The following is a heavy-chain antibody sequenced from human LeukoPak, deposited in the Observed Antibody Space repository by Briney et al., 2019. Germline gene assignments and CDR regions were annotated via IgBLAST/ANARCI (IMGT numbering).Heavy chain of an antibody. CDR1: GGSISSNY. J-gene: IGHJ5*02. Sequence: SETLSLTCTVTGGSISSNYWSWIRQPPGKGLEWIGYIYTSGSTNYNPSLKSRVTISVDTSKNQFSLKLSSVTAADTAVYYCARLRGSSWYWFDPWGQGTLVTVSA. D-gene: IGHD6-13*01. V-gene: IGHV4-4*09. CDR2: IYTSGST. CDR3: ARLRGSSWYWFDP.